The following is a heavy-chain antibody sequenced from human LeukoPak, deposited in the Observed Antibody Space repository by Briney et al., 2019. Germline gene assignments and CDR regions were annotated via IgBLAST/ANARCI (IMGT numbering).Heavy chain of an antibody. CDR3: ARENIVVVTAIRDAFDI. Sequence: QPGGSLRLSCAASGFTFSSYSMNWVRQAPGKGLEWVSYISSGSSTIYYADSVKGRFTISRDNAKDSLCLQMNSLRDEGTAVYYCARENIVVVTAIRDAFDIWGQGTMVTVSS. CDR1: GFTFSSYS. CDR2: ISSGSSTI. V-gene: IGHV3-48*02. D-gene: IGHD2-21*02. J-gene: IGHJ3*02.